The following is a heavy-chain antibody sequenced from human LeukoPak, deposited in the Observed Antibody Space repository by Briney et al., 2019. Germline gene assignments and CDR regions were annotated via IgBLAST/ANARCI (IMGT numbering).Heavy chain of an antibody. V-gene: IGHV3-33*01. CDR3: ARDRTVAASFDY. CDR1: GFTFSSYG. Sequence: GGSLRLSCAASGFTFSSYGMHWVRQAPGKGLEWVAVIWFDGNNKYYADSVKGRFTISRDNSKNTLYLQMNSLRAEDTAVYYCARDRTVAASFDYWGQGTLVTVSS. CDR2: IWFDGNNK. J-gene: IGHJ4*02. D-gene: IGHD6-19*01.